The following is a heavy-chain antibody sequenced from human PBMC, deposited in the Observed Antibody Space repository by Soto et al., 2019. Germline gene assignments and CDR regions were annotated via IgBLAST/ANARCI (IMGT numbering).Heavy chain of an antibody. J-gene: IGHJ4*02. CDR3: ARAKGRTLFDY. Sequence: PGWSLRLAGWPSGFTVSSYDMNWVRQGPGKGLEWVSAIGTAGDTDYAGCVKGRFTISRENAKNSLYLQMNSPRAGDTANHFCARAKGRTLFDYWGQGTLVTVSS. V-gene: IGHV3-13*04. CDR2: IGTAGDT. CDR1: GFTVSSYD.